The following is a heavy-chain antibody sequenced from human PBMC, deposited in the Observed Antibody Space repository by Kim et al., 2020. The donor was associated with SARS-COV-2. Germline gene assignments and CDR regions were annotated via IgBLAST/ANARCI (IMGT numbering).Heavy chain of an antibody. CDR3: ARGGPPDYYGSGSYFSWFDP. J-gene: IGHJ5*02. D-gene: IGHD3-10*01. V-gene: IGHV1-18*04. CDR2: ISAYNGNT. CDR1: GYTFTSYG. Sequence: ASVKVSCKASGYTFTSYGISWVRQAPGQGLEWMGWISAYNGNTNYAQKLQGRVTMTTDTSTSTAYMELRSLRSDDTAVYYCARGGPPDYYGSGSYFSWFDPWGQGTLVTVSS.